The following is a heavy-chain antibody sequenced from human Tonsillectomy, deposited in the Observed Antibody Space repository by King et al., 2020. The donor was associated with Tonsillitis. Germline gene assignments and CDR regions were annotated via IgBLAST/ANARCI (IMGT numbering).Heavy chain of an antibody. CDR3: ARAGYCSSSSCQLYFDY. J-gene: IGHJ4*02. D-gene: IGHD2-2*01. CDR1: GGTFSSYA. CDR2: IIPDFGTA. V-gene: IGHV1-69*01. Sequence: QLVQSGAEVKKPGSSVKVSCKASGGTFSSYAISWVRQAPGQGPEWMGGIIPDFGTANYAQKSQGRVTITADESTSTAYMELSSLRSEDTAVYYCARAGYCSSSSCQLYFDYWGQGTLVTVSS.